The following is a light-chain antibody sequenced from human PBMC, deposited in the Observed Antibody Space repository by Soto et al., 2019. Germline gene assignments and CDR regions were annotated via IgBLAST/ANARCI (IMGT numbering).Light chain of an antibody. CDR1: QSVSSSY. CDR2: GAS. J-gene: IGKJ5*01. V-gene: IGKV3-20*01. Sequence: EVVLTQSPGTLSLSPGERATLSCRASQSVSSSYLAWYQQKPGQAPRLLIYGASNRATGIPDRFSGSGSGTDFTLTISSLQPEDVATYFCQQVYGHPPAFGPGTRLEIK. CDR3: QQVYGHPPA.